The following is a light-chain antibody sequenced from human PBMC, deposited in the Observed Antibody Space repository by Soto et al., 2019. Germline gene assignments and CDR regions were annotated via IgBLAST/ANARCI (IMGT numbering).Light chain of an antibody. Sequence: EIVLTHSPATLSLSPGERATLSCRASQSVSSYLAWYQQKHGQAPRLLIYDESNRATGIAARFSASGSATGLTAPIRTLEPDDFAVYYCQQRSKWRPLTFGPGT. J-gene: IGKJ3*01. CDR3: QQRSKWRPLT. V-gene: IGKV3-11*01. CDR2: DES. CDR1: QSVSSY.